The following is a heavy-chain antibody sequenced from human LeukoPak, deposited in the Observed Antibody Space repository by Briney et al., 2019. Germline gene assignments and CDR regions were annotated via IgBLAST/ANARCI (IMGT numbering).Heavy chain of an antibody. Sequence: SETLSLTCTVSGGSIISYYWSWIRQPPGKGPDWIGSIYTSGTTNYSPSLKSRVTISVDTSKNQVSLKLSSVTAADTAVYYCARVITYHYGMDVWGQGTTVTISS. J-gene: IGHJ6*02. CDR1: GGSIISYY. CDR2: IYTSGTT. D-gene: IGHD2/OR15-2a*01. CDR3: ARVITYHYGMDV. V-gene: IGHV4-4*09.